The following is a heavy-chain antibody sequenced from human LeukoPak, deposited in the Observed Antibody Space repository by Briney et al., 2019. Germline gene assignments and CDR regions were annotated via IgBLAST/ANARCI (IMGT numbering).Heavy chain of an antibody. CDR1: GFTFDDYA. J-gene: IGHJ4*02. Sequence: PGRSLRLSCAASGFTFDDYAMHWVRQAPGKGLEWVSGISWNSGSIGYADSVKGRFTISRDNAKNSLYLQMNGLRAEDTALYYCAKDRHWGQGTLVTVSS. CDR2: ISWNSGSI. CDR3: AKDRH. V-gene: IGHV3-9*01.